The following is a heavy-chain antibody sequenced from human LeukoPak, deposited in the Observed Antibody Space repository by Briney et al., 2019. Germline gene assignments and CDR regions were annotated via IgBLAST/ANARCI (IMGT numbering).Heavy chain of an antibody. Sequence: PGGSLRLSCAASGFTFSSYEMNWVRQAPGKGLEWVSYISSSGSTIYYADSVKGRFTISRDNAKNSLYLQMNSLRAEDTAVYYCARGLRGYSYGSDHWGQGTLVTVSS. CDR1: GFTFSSYE. CDR3: ARGLRGYSYGSDH. D-gene: IGHD5-18*01. CDR2: ISSSGSTI. V-gene: IGHV3-48*03. J-gene: IGHJ4*02.